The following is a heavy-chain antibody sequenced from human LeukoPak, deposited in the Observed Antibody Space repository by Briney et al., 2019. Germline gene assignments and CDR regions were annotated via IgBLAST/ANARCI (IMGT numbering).Heavy chain of an antibody. V-gene: IGHV4-59*01. Sequence: SETLSLTCTVSGGSISSYYWSWIRQPPGKGLEWIGYIYYSGSTNYNPSLKSRVTISVDTSKNQFSLKLSSVTAADTAVYYCARTSAATLFDYWGQGTLVTVSS. CDR3: ARTSAATLFDY. CDR2: IYYSGST. D-gene: IGHD2-15*01. J-gene: IGHJ4*02. CDR1: GGSISSYY.